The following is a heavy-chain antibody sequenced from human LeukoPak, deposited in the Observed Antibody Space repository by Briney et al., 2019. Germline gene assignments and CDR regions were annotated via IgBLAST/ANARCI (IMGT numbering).Heavy chain of an antibody. D-gene: IGHD2-2*02. V-gene: IGHV4-39*01. CDR2: IYYSGST. CDR1: GGSISSSSYY. CDR3: ARHLRTGYCSSTSCYRAFDY. Sequence: SETLSLTCTVSGGSISSSSYYWGWIRQPPGKGLEWIGSIYYSGSTYYNPSLKSRVTISVDTSKNQFSLKLSSVTAADTAEYYCARHLRTGYCSSTSCYRAFDYWGQGTLVTVSS. J-gene: IGHJ4*02.